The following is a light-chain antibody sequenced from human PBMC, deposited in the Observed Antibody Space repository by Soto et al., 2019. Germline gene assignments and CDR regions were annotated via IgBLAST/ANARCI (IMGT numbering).Light chain of an antibody. CDR3: AAWDDSLNGLV. V-gene: IGLV1-44*01. CDR1: RSNIGSNT. J-gene: IGLJ2*01. CDR2: SND. Sequence: QSVLTPPPSASGTPGQRVTISSSGSRSNIGSNTVSWYRQLPGTAPKLLIYSNDQRPSGVPDGFSGSKSGTSASLAISGLQSEDEADYYCAAWDDSLNGLVFGGGTKLTVL.